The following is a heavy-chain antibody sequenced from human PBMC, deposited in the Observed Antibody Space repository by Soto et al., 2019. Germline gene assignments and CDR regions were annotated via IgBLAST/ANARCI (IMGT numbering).Heavy chain of an antibody. CDR1: KFTFKDYA. CDR2: ISWNSGTI. D-gene: IGHD3-16*02. Sequence: EVQLVESGGGSVQPGRSLRLSCVASKFTFKDYAMHWVRQAPGKGLEWVSGISWNSGTIAYADSVQGRFTISRDHAKNPLCLPMDCLRAEDTGLYYCARVYIVSTARRPLDSSGYGPLVTVSP. CDR3: ARVYIVSTARRPLDS. V-gene: IGHV3-9*01. J-gene: IGHJ5*01.